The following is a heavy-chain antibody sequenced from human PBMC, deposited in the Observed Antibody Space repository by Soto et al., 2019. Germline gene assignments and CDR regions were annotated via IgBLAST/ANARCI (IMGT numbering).Heavy chain of an antibody. J-gene: IGHJ4*02. D-gene: IGHD3-10*01. V-gene: IGHV4-34*01. CDR2: INHSGST. Sequence: SETLSLTCAVYGGSFSGYYWSWIRQPPGKGLEWIGEINHSGSTNYNPSLKSRVNISVDTSKNQFSLKLSSVTAADTAVYYCARNSRRYYGSGSRTYYFDYWGQGTLVTVSS. CDR3: ARNSRRYYGSGSRTYYFDY. CDR1: GGSFSGYY.